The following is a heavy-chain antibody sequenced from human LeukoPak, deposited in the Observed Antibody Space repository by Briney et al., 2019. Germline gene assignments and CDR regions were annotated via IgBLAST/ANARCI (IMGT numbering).Heavy chain of an antibody. J-gene: IGHJ4*02. CDR2: INHSGST. D-gene: IGHD5-12*01. CDR1: GGSFSGYY. CDR3: ARLDIVATMGFDY. Sequence: KPSETLSLTCAVYGGSFSGYYWSWIRQPPGKGLEWIGEINHSGSTNSNPSLKSRVTISVDTSKNQFSLKLSSVTAADTAVYYCARLDIVATMGFDYWGQGTLVTVSS. V-gene: IGHV4-34*01.